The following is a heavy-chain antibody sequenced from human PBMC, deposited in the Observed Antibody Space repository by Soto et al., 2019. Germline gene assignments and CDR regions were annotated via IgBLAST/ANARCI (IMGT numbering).Heavy chain of an antibody. D-gene: IGHD3-3*01. J-gene: IGHJ6*02. V-gene: IGHV5-51*01. CDR2: IYPGDSDT. CDR1: GYSFTSYW. Sequence: GESLKISCKGSGYSFTSYWIGWVRQMPGKGLEWMGIIYPGDSDTRYSPSFQGQVTISADKSISTAYLQWSSLKASDTAMYYCARLGYYFWSGYYAPGYYYYGMDVWGQGTTVTVS. CDR3: ARLGYYFWSGYYAPGYYYYGMDV.